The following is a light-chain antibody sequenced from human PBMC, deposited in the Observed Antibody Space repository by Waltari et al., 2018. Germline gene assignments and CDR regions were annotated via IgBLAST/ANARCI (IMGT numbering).Light chain of an antibody. J-gene: IGLJ2*01. CDR3: HSFDSSLSTGVV. V-gene: IGLV1-40*01. CDR2: GNR. Sequence: VLPQPPPVPGAPGRGAPFPCPGTGPNTGQGHDVHWNQQFPGTAPKLPIDGNRNRPSGVPDRFSGSKSDTSASLTITGLQAEDEADYFCHSFDSSLSTGVVFGGGTKVTVL. CDR1: GPNTGQGHD.